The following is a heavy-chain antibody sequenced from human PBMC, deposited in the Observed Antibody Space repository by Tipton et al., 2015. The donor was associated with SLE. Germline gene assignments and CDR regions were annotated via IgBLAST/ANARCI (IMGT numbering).Heavy chain of an antibody. CDR2: IYHSGST. Sequence: TLSLTCAVSGGSISSSNWWSLVRQPPGKGLEWIGEIYHSGSTNYNPSLKSRVTISVDTSKKQFSLKLSSVTAADTAVYYCARDQSSGWLNLDYWGQGTLVTVSS. V-gene: IGHV4-4*02. CDR1: GGSISSSNW. J-gene: IGHJ4*02. D-gene: IGHD6-19*01. CDR3: ARDQSSGWLNLDY.